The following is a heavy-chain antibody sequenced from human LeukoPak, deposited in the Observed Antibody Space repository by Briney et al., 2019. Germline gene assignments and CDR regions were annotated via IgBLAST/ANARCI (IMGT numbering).Heavy chain of an antibody. CDR2: IYYSGST. D-gene: IGHD3-22*01. J-gene: IGHJ4*02. CDR3: ARGRRMRITMIVVVITEKYFDY. V-gene: IGHV4-59*12. Sequence: PSETLSLTCTVSGGSISSYYWSWIRQPPGKGLEWIGYIYYSGSTNYNPSLKSRVTISVDTSKNQFSLKLSSVTAADTAVYYCARGRRMRITMIVVVITEKYFDYWGQGTLVTVSS. CDR1: GGSISSYY.